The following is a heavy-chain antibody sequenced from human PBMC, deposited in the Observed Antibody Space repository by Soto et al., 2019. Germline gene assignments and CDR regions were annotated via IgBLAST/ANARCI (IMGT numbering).Heavy chain of an antibody. CDR2: IIPIFSSR. Sequence: QVHLVQSGAGVKKPGSSVKVSCKTSRDTFNKYAFNWVRQAPGQGLEWMGWIIPIFSSRNYAEKFQGRVTITADDSTSTAYMELRSLRFEDTAVYYCARGETYLGVWGQGTTVTVSS. CDR3: ARGETYLGV. CDR1: RDTFNKYA. D-gene: IGHD3-16*01. J-gene: IGHJ6*02. V-gene: IGHV1-69*01.